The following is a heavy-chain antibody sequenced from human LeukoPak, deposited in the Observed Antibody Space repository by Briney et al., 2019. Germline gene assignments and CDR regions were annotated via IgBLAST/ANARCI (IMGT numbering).Heavy chain of an antibody. CDR1: GGSISSYY. V-gene: IGHV4-59*08. CDR2: IYYSGST. CDR3: ARCDYYNAFDI. D-gene: IGHD3-22*01. Sequence: PSETLSLTCTVSGGSISSYYWSWIRQPPVKGLEWIGYIYYSGSTNYNPSLKSRVTISVDTSKNQFSLKLSSVTAADTAVYYCARCDYYNAFDIWGQGTMVTVSS. J-gene: IGHJ3*02.